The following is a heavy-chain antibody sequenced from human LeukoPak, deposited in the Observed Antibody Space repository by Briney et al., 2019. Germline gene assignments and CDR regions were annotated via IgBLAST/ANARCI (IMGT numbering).Heavy chain of an antibody. V-gene: IGHV4-39*07. D-gene: IGHD2-2*01. J-gene: IGHJ5*02. CDR3: ARHDCSSTSCYRQNWFDP. Sequence: SETLSLTCTVSHDSINSISNYWGWIRQSPGKGLEWIGGIYYDGNAHYNPSLKSRVIMSIDESKNQFSLKLRSVTAADTAIYYCARHDCSSTSCYRQNWFDPWGQGTLVTVSS. CDR1: HDSINSISNY. CDR2: IYYDGNA.